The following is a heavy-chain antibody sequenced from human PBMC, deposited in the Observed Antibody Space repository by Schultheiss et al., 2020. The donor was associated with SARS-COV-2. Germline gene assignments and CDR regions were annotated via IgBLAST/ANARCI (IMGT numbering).Heavy chain of an antibody. D-gene: IGHD4-17*01. V-gene: IGHV1-2*06. CDR3: AREGTVNEDNPYGMDV. CDR2: INPNSGGT. J-gene: IGHJ6*02. Sequence: ASVKVSCKASGYTFTGYYMHWVRQATGQGLEWMGRINPNSGGTNYAQKFQGRVTMTRDTSISTAYMELSRLRSDDTAVYYCAREGTVNEDNPYGMDVWGQGTTVTVSS. CDR1: GYTFTGYY.